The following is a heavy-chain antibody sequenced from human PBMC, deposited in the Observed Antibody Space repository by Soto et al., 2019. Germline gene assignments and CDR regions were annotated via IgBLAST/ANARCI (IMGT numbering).Heavy chain of an antibody. CDR3: ARFIRKPALDI. D-gene: IGHD3-16*02. CDR1: CGSISSGGYS. V-gene: IGHV4-30-2*05. CDR2: IYYSGST. Sequence: PSETLSLTCAFSCGSISSGGYSWGWVRQPPGKGLEWIGYIYYSGSTYYNPSLKSRVTISVDTSKNQLSLKVSSVTAADTAVYYCARFIRKPALDIWGQGTMVTVSS. J-gene: IGHJ3*02.